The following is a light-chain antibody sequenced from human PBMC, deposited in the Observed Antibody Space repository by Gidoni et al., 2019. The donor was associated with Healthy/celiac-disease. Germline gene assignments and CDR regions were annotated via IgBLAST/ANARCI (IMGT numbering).Light chain of an antibody. V-gene: IGLV1-36*01. CDR2: YDD. CDR3: AAWDDSLNGRV. Sequence: VLTQPPPVPESPSQRLTISCSGSSSNIGNNAVNWYQQLPGTAPKLLIYYDDLLPSGVSDRFSGSKSGTSASLAISGLQSEDEADYYCAAWDDSLNGRVFGGGTKLTVL. J-gene: IGLJ3*02. CDR1: SSNIGNNA.